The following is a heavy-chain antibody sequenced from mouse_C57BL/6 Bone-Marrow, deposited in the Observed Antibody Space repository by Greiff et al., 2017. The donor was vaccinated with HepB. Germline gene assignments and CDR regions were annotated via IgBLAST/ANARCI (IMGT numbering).Heavy chain of an antibody. V-gene: IGHV1-4*01. CDR2: INPSSGYT. CDR3: ARGVYYGYDGGFAY. CDR1: GYTFTSYT. J-gene: IGHJ3*01. D-gene: IGHD2-2*01. Sequence: QVQLQQSGAELARPGASVKMSCKASGYTFTSYTMHWVKQRPGQGLEWIGYINPSSGYTKYNQKFKDKATLTADKSSSTAYMQLRSLTSEDSAVYYCARGVYYGYDGGFAYWGQGTLVTVSA.